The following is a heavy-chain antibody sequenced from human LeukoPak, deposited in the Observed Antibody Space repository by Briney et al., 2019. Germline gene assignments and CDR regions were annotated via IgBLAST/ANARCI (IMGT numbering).Heavy chain of an antibody. J-gene: IGHJ5*02. CDR3: ARQYDYVWGSYRFRVQNWFDP. CDR1: GGSISSYH. V-gene: IGHV4-59*01. Sequence: SETLSLTCTVSGGSISSYHWSWIRQPPGKGLEWIAYINSSGRINYNPSLKSRVTISVDTSKNQFSLKLSSVTAADTAVYYCARQYDYVWGSYRFRVQNWFDPWGQGTLVTVSS. D-gene: IGHD3-16*02. CDR2: INSSGRI.